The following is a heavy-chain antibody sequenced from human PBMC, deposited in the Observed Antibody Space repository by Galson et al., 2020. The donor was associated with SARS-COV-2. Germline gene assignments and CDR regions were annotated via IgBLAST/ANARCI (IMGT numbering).Heavy chain of an antibody. CDR2: IYYSGST. V-gene: IGHV4-59*01. D-gene: IGHD3-22*01. CDR1: GGSISSYY. Sequence: SETLSLTCTVSGGSISSYYWSWILQPPGKGLDWIGYIYYSGSTNYNPSLKSRVTISVDTSKNQFSLKLSSVTAADTAVYNCARDGAYYASSGYYPPYYYYGMDVWGQGTTVTVSS. CDR3: ARDGAYYASSGYYPPYYYYGMDV. J-gene: IGHJ6*02.